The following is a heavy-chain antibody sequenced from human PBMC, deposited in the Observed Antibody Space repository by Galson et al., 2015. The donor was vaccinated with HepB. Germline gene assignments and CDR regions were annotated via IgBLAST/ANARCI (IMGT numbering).Heavy chain of an antibody. Sequence: SVKVFCKASGYTFIGYGISWVRQAPGQGLEWMGWISVYNGNTKYSERLQGRVTMTTDTSTSTAYMELRSLTSDDTAVYYCARFYGSGSYPPSYGMDVWGQGTTVTVSS. CDR1: GYTFIGYG. CDR3: ARFYGSGSYPPSYGMDV. V-gene: IGHV1-18*04. J-gene: IGHJ6*02. D-gene: IGHD3-10*01. CDR2: ISVYNGNT.